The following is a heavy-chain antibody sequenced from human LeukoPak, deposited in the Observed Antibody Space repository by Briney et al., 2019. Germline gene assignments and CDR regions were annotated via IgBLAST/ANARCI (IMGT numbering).Heavy chain of an antibody. Sequence: GGSLRLSCAASGFTFSSYSMNWVRQAPGKGLEWVSIISSGSSAIFSADALKGRFTISRDDAKNLLYLDMNSLRAEDTAVYYCARGHAAVTRHFDFWGQGTLVTVSS. CDR2: ISSGSSAI. CDR3: ARGHAAVTRHFDF. V-gene: IGHV3-21*01. D-gene: IGHD4-17*01. J-gene: IGHJ4*02. CDR1: GFTFSSYS.